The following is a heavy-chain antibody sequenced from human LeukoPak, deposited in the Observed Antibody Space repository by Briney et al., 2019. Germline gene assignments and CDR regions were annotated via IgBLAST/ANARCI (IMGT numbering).Heavy chain of an antibody. V-gene: IGHV4-39*01. D-gene: IGHD2-2*01. CDR1: GGSISSSSYY. Sequence: KPSETLSLTCTVSGGSISSSSYYWGWIRQPPGKGLEWIGSIYYSGSTYYNPSLKSRVTISVDTSKNQFSLKLSSVTAADTAVYYCATLPILTYQLLGEDFDYWGQGTLVTVSS. CDR3: ATLPILTYQLLGEDFDY. CDR2: IYYSGST. J-gene: IGHJ4*02.